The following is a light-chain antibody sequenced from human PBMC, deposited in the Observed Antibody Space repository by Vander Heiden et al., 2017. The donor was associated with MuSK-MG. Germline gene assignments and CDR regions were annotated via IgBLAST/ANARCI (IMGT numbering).Light chain of an antibody. Sequence: SYELTQPPSVSVSPGQTASITCSGDKLGDKYACWYQQKPGQSPVLVIYQDSKRPSGIPERFSGSNSGNTATLTISGTQAMDEADYYGQAWDRSTHVVFGGGTKLTVL. J-gene: IGLJ2*01. CDR2: QDS. CDR3: QAWDRSTHVV. CDR1: KLGDKY. V-gene: IGLV3-1*01.